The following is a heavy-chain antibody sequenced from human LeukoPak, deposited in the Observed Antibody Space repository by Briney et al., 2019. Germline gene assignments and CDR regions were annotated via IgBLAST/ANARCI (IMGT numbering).Heavy chain of an antibody. CDR1: GYTFTSYD. Sequence: ASVKVSCKASGYTFTSYDISWVRQATGQGLEWMGWMNPNSGNTGYAQKFQGRVTITRNTSISTAYMELSSLRSEDTAVYYCARGNVVITNWFDPWGQGTLVTVSS. V-gene: IGHV1-8*03. J-gene: IGHJ5*02. CDR3: ARGNVVITNWFDP. D-gene: IGHD3-22*01. CDR2: MNPNSGNT.